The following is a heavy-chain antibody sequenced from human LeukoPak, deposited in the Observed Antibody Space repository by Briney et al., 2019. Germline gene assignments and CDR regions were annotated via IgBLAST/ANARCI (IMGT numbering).Heavy chain of an antibody. CDR3: ARRAGSYSHSYDY. V-gene: IGHV3-21*04. CDR2: FSSIGSHR. Sequence: GGSLRLSCAASGFTFSNYDMNWVRQAPGQGLEWVSLFSSIGSHRYYADSVKGRFTISRDNAKNSLYLQMNSLRAEDTAIYYCARRAGSYSHSYDYWGQGTLVTVSS. D-gene: IGHD2-15*01. CDR1: GFTFSNYD. J-gene: IGHJ4*02.